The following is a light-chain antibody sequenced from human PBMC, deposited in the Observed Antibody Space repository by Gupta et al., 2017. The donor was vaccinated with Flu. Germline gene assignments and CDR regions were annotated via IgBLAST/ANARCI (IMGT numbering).Light chain of an antibody. Sequence: QSVLPQPPSVSGAPGQRVTISCTGSSSNIGAGYDVHWYQHLPGTAPKLLIYVNSNRPSGVPDRFSGSKSGTSASLAITGLQAEDEADYYCQSYDSSLSVVFGGGTKLTVL. CDR3: QSYDSSLSVV. CDR2: VNS. V-gene: IGLV1-40*01. J-gene: IGLJ2*01. CDR1: SSNIGAGYD.